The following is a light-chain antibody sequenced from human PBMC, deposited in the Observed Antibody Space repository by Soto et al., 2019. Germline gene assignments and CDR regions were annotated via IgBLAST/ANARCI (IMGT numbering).Light chain of an antibody. CDR3: QQVGSSPIT. V-gene: IGKV3-20*01. CDR1: QSVNRSY. J-gene: IGKJ5*01. Sequence: EIVLTQSPGTLSLSPGERATLSCRASQSVNRSYLVWYQQRPGEAPRLLIYGASSRATGMPDRFSGSASGADFTLTISRLEPEDFAVYYCQQVGSSPITFGQGTRLEIK. CDR2: GAS.